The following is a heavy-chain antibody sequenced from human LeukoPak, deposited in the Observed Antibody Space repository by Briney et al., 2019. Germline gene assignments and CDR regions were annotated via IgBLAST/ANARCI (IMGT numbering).Heavy chain of an antibody. V-gene: IGHV4-38-2*02. D-gene: IGHD3-10*01. Sequence: SETLSLTCTVSGYSISSGYYWGWIRQPPGKGLEWIGSIYHSGSTYYNPSLKSRVTISVDTSKNQFSLKLSSVTAADTAVYYCARDNGGYYGSRELDVWGKGTTVTVSS. CDR1: GYSISSGYY. CDR3: ARDNGGYYGSRELDV. J-gene: IGHJ6*04. CDR2: IYHSGST.